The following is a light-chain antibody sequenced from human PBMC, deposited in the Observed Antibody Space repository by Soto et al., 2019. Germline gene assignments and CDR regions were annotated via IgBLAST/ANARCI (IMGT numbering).Light chain of an antibody. J-gene: IGKJ2*01. CDR2: KAS. Sequence: DIQMTQSPSTLSASVGDRVTITCRASQSISIWLAWYQQKPGKAPKLLIYKASTLESGVPSRFSGSGSGTEFTLTISSLKPDDFATYYCQQFNSYSYTFGQGTKLEIK. V-gene: IGKV1-5*03. CDR1: QSISIW. CDR3: QQFNSYSYT.